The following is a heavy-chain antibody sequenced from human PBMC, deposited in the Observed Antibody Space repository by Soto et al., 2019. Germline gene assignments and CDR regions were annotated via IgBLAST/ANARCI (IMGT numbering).Heavy chain of an antibody. D-gene: IGHD3-10*01. J-gene: IGHJ4*02. CDR1: GGTFSSDT. Sequence: QVQLVQSGAEVKKPGSSVKDACKASGGTFSSDTISWVRQAPVRGLEWMGRIIPILGIANYAQKFQGRVTITADKSTSTAYMELSSLRSEDTAVYYCARGKGYYGSGSYDDYWGQGTLVTVSS. CDR2: IIPILGIA. CDR3: ARGKGYYGSGSYDDY. V-gene: IGHV1-69*02.